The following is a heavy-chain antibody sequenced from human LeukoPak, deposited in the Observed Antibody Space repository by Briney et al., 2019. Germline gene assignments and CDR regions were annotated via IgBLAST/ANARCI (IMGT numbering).Heavy chain of an antibody. CDR3: TKSDGYGLIRI. CDR2: VDSSGDT. CDR1: GGSISSGPYY. V-gene: IGHV4-61*02. D-gene: IGHD3-10*01. J-gene: IGHJ3*02. Sequence: PSETLSLTCTVSGGSISSGPYYWSWTRQPAGKGLEGIGRVDSSGDTNSNSSLKRRVTISLETSKNQFSLKVISMTAADTAAYYCTKSDGYGLIRICGRGTMVTVSS.